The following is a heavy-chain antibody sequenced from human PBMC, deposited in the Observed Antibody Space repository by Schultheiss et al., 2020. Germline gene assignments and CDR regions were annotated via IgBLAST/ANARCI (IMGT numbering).Heavy chain of an antibody. D-gene: IGHD3-22*01. CDR2: IWYDGSNK. CDR1: GFTFSSYG. V-gene: IGHV3-33*01. Sequence: GGSLRLSCAASGFTFSSYGMHWVRQAPGKGLEWVAVIWYDGSNKYYADSVKGRFTISRDNSKNTLYLQMNSLRAEDTAVYYCARDQGGYYDSSGAYYYYYYGMDVWAKGPRSPSP. CDR3: ARDQGGYYDSSGAYYYYYYGMDV. J-gene: IGHJ6*02.